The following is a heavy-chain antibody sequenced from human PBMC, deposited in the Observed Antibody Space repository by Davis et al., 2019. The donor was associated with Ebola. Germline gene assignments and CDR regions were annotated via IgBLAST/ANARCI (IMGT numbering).Heavy chain of an antibody. V-gene: IGHV4-39*07. D-gene: IGHD4-23*01. CDR3: LCGYSSFDFDY. J-gene: IGHJ4*02. CDR2: IYYSGST. Sequence: SETLSLTCTVSGGSISSSSYYWGWIRQPPGKGLEWIGSIYYSGSTYYNPSLKSRVTISVDTSKNQFSLKLSSVTAADTAVYYCLCGYSSFDFDYWGQGTLVTVFS. CDR1: GGSISSSSYY.